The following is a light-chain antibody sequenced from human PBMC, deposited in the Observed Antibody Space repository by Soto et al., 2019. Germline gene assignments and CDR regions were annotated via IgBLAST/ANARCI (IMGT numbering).Light chain of an antibody. J-gene: IGKJ1*01. V-gene: IGKV3-20*01. Sequence: EIVLTQSPGTLSLSPGERATLSCRASQSASNNYLAWYQQKPGQAPRLLIYGASNRATGIPDRFSGSGSGTDLTLTISRLENEDFEVYYCQQYGSSGTFGQGTKVDIK. CDR3: QQYGSSGT. CDR2: GAS. CDR1: QSASNNY.